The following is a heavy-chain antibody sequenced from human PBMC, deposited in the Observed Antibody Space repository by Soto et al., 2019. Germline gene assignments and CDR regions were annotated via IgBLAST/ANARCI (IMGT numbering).Heavy chain of an antibody. CDR1: GYTFTSYG. D-gene: IGHD2-15*01. Sequence: ASVKVSCKASGYTFTSYGISWVRQAPGQGLEWMGWISAYNGNTNYAQKLQGRVTMTTDTSTSTAYMELRSLRSDDTAVYYCARFGGSNNYYNYGMDVWGQGTTVTVSS. V-gene: IGHV1-18*01. J-gene: IGHJ6*02. CDR2: ISAYNGNT. CDR3: ARFGGSNNYYNYGMDV.